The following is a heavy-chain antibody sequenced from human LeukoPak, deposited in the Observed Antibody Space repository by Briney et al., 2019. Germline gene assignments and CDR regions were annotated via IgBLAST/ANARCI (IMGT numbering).Heavy chain of an antibody. Sequence: PGRPLRLSCAASGFTFDDYAMHWVRQAPGKGLEWVSGISWNSGSIGYADSVKGRFTISRDNAKNSLYLQMNSLRAEDTALYYCAKASRPYSSSWYDYYGMDVWGQGTTVTVSS. CDR2: ISWNSGSI. J-gene: IGHJ6*02. V-gene: IGHV3-9*01. D-gene: IGHD6-13*01. CDR3: AKASRPYSSSWYDYYGMDV. CDR1: GFTFDDYA.